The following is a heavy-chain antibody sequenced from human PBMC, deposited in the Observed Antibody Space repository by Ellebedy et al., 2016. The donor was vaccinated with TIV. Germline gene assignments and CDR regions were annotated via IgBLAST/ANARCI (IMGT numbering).Heavy chain of an antibody. J-gene: IGHJ6*02. D-gene: IGHD4-17*01. CDR1: GGSFSGYY. Sequence: SETLSLTCAVYGGSFSGYYWSWIRQPPGKGLEWIGEINHSGSTNYNPSLKSRVTISVDTSKNQFSLKLSSVTAADTAVYYCARQYATVTTCSRCYYYGMDVWGQGTTVTVSS. CDR3: ARQYATVTTCSRCYYYGMDV. V-gene: IGHV4-34*01. CDR2: INHSGST.